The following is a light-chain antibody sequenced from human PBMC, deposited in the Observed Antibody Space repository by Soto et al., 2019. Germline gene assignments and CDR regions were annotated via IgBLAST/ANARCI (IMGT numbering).Light chain of an antibody. J-gene: IGKJ4*01. V-gene: IGKV3-15*01. CDR2: GAS. CDR1: QSVSGN. Sequence: EIEMTQSPATLSVSPGERATLSCRASQSVSGNLVWYQQTPGQAPRLLIFGASTRAIGIPARFRGSGSGTHFTLTIISLQSEDFAVYYCQQYSNWPRTFGQGTKVEIK. CDR3: QQYSNWPRT.